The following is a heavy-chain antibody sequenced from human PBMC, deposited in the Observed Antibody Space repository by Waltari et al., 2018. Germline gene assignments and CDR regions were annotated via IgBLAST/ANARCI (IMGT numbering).Heavy chain of an antibody. Sequence: QVQLVESGGGVVQPGRSLRLSCAASGFTFSSYAMPWVRQAPGTGLEWVAVISYDGSNKYYADAVKGRFTISRDNSKNTLYLQMNSLRAEDTAVYYCARDPAAGTPNYGMDVWGQGTTVTVSS. V-gene: IGHV3-30-3*01. CDR3: ARDPAAGTPNYGMDV. D-gene: IGHD6-13*01. CDR1: GFTFSSYA. CDR2: ISYDGSNK. J-gene: IGHJ6*02.